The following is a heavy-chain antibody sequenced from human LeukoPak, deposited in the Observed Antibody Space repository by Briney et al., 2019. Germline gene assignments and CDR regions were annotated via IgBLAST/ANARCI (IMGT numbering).Heavy chain of an antibody. CDR2: ISTSSTI. V-gene: IGHV3-48*04. Sequence: PGGSLRLSCAASGFTFSTSSFNWVRQAPGKGLEWISYISTSSTINYADSVRGRFTIFRDNAKSSLSLQMNSLRAEDTAVYYCARDLDYGGRGLDSWGQGTLVIVSS. D-gene: IGHD4-23*01. J-gene: IGHJ4*02. CDR1: GFTFSTSS. CDR3: ARDLDYGGRGLDS.